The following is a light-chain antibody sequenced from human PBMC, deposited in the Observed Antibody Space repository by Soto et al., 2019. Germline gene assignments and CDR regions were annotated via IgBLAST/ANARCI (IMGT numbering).Light chain of an antibody. Sequence: QYALTQPASVSGSPGQSITISCTGTSNNVGSYNLVSWYQQHPGKAPKLMIYEGSKRPSGVSNRFSGSKSGNTASLTISGLQAEDEADYYCCSYAGSSTFVVFGGGTKLTGL. J-gene: IGLJ2*01. CDR2: EGS. V-gene: IGLV2-23*01. CDR1: SNNVGSYNL. CDR3: CSYAGSSTFVV.